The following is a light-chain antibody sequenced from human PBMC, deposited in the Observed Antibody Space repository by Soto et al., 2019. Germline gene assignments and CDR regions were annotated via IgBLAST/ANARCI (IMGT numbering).Light chain of an antibody. Sequence: MKQSPATLSVSPGESVTLSCRASQSVRSNLAWYQQKPGQAPRLLIYGASNRSTGIPDRFSGSGSGTDFTLIINRLEPEDVAIYYCQQYGGSPRITFGQGTRLEIK. CDR2: GAS. CDR1: QSVRSN. V-gene: IGKV3-20*01. J-gene: IGKJ5*01. CDR3: QQYGGSPRIT.